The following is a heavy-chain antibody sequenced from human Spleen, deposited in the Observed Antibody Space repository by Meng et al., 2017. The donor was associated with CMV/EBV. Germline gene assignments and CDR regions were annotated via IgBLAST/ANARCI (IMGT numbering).Heavy chain of an antibody. CDR3: ARETVVVVFDAFDM. Sequence: GESLKISCVASGFIFSSYSMTWVRQAPGKGLEWISHISSRSTTIYYADSVKGRFTISRDNAKNSVYLQMNSLRAEDTAVYYCARETVVVVFDAFDMWGQGTMVTVSS. CDR2: ISSRSTTI. V-gene: IGHV3-48*04. CDR1: GFIFSSYS. D-gene: IGHD2-2*01. J-gene: IGHJ3*02.